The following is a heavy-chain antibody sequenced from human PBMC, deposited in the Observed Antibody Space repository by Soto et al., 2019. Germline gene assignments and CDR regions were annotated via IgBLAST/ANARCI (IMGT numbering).Heavy chain of an antibody. CDR3: ARGRSLLLWFGESEIFDY. J-gene: IGHJ4*02. D-gene: IGHD3-10*01. Sequence: SETLSVTCTVSGGSISSYYWSWIRQPPGKGLEWIGYIYYSGSTNYNPSLKSRVTISVDTSKNQFSLKLSSVTAADTAVYYCARGRSLLLWFGESEIFDYWGQGTLVTAPQ. V-gene: IGHV4-59*12. CDR2: IYYSGST. CDR1: GGSISSYY.